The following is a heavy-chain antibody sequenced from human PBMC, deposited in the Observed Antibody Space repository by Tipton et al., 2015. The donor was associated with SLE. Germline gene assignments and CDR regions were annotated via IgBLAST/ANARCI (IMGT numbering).Heavy chain of an antibody. CDR1: GFTFGDYA. J-gene: IGHJ4*02. V-gene: IGHV3-49*04. Sequence: RSLRLSCIASGFTFGDYAMSWVRQAPGKGLEWVGFIRSKAYGGTTEYAASVKGRFTISRDDSKSIAYLQMNSLKTEDTAVYYCTRESSPFLYYFDYWGQGTLVTVSS. D-gene: IGHD6-13*01. CDR3: TRESSPFLYYFDY. CDR2: IRSKAYGGTT.